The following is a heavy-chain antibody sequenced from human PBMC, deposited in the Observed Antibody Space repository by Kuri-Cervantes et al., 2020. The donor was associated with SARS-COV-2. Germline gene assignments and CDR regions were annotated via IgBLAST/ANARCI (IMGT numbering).Heavy chain of an antibody. CDR1: GYTFTGYY. D-gene: IGHD3-22*01. Sequence: ASVKVSCKASGYTFTGYYMHWVRQAPGQGLEWMGWINPNSGGTNYAQKFQGWVTMTRDTSISTAYMELSRLRSEDTAVYYCARERYYYDSSGYDFDYWGQGTLVTVSS. V-gene: IGHV1-2*04. J-gene: IGHJ4*02. CDR3: ARERYYYDSSGYDFDY. CDR2: INPNSGGT.